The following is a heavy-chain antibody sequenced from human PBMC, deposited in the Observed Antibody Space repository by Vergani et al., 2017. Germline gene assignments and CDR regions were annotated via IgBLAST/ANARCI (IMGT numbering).Heavy chain of an antibody. CDR3: ARRSGIVYDMFSGTQYFFDF. Sequence: QVQLQESGPGLVKPSETLSLTCAVSGFSIDNGYYWDWIRQPPGKGLEWIGSIYRTGRTHFNPSLKRRVTISVDTSNNPFSLWLNSLTAADTAVYYCARRSGIVYDMFSGTQYFFDFWGQGTLVTVSS. CDR2: IYRTGRT. J-gene: IGHJ4*02. V-gene: IGHV4-38-2*01. CDR1: GFSIDNGYY. D-gene: IGHD3-9*01.